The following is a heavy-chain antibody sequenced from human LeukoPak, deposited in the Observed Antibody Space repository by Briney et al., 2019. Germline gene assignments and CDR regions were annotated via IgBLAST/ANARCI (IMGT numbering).Heavy chain of an antibody. CDR3: ARGFSSGWYVDDY. CDR2: IWYDGSNK. J-gene: IGHJ4*02. D-gene: IGHD6-19*01. Sequence: GRSLRLPCAASGFTFSSYGMHWVRQAPGKGLEWVAVIWYDGSNKYYADSVKGRFTISRDNSKNTLYLQMNSLRAEDTAVYYCARGFSSGWYVDDYWGQGTLVTVSS. V-gene: IGHV3-33*01. CDR1: GFTFSSYG.